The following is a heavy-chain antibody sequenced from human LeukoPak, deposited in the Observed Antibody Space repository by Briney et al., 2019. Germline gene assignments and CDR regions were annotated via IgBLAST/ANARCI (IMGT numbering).Heavy chain of an antibody. CDR1: GFTFSTYE. J-gene: IGHJ4*02. Sequence: RLSCAASGFTFSTYEMKWVSQXPGKGREWVAYISSSGERLYYADSVKGRFTISRDNARNSLYLQMNSLRAEDTAIYYCARMAVXXXYNDYWGQGTLVTXSX. CDR3: ARMAVXXXYNDY. CDR2: ISSSGERL. V-gene: IGHV3-48*03. D-gene: IGHD6-19*01.